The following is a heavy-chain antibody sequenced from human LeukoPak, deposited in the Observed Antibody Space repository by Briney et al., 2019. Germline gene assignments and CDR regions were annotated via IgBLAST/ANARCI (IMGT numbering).Heavy chain of an antibody. Sequence: ASVKVSCKASGYTFTSYGISWVRQAPGQGLEWMGWICAYNGNTNYAQKLQGRVTMTTDTSTSTAYMELRSLRSDDTAVYYCARDLPTTGTTLFDYWGQGTLVTVSS. CDR1: GYTFTSYG. CDR2: ICAYNGNT. D-gene: IGHD1-1*01. J-gene: IGHJ4*02. V-gene: IGHV1-18*01. CDR3: ARDLPTTGTTLFDY.